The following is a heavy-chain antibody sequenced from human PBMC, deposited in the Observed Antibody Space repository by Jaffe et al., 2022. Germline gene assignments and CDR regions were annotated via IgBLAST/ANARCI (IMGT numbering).Heavy chain of an antibody. CDR2: ISWNSGSI. J-gene: IGHJ3*02. CDR1: GFTFDDYA. Sequence: EVQLVESGGGLVQPGRSLRLSCAASGFTFDDYAMHWVRQAPGKGLEWVSGISWNSGSIGYADSVKGRFTISRDNAKNSLYLQMNSLRAEDTALYYCAKDLGYCSSTSCYAGYTQKGGAFDIWGQGTMVTVSS. CDR3: AKDLGYCSSTSCYAGYTQKGGAFDI. D-gene: IGHD2-2*01. V-gene: IGHV3-9*01.